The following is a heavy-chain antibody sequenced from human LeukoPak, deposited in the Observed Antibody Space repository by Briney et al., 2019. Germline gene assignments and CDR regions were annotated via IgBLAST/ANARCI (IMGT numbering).Heavy chain of an antibody. CDR2: INQDGSDN. D-gene: IGHD3-10*01. J-gene: IGHJ4*02. CDR3: ARGRGSFES. CDR1: GFDFSSYW. Sequence: PGGSLRLSCAASGFDFSSYWMTWVRQAPEKGLEWVASINQDGSDNRYVDSVKGRFTISRDNAKNSLYLQMDTLRADDTALYYCARGRGSFESWGQGSLVTVSS. V-gene: IGHV3-7*01.